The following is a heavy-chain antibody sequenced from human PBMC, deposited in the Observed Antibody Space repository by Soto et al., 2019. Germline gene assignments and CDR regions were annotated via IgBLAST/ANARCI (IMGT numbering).Heavy chain of an antibody. V-gene: IGHV3-30*18. CDR1: GFTFSSYG. J-gene: IGHJ4*02. CDR3: AKDAVAGYVGGTYFDY. Sequence: QVQLVESGGGVVQPGRSLRLSCAASGFTFSSYGMHWVRQAPGKGLEWVAVISYDGSNKYYADSVKGRFTISRDNSKNTLYLQMNRLRAEDTAVYYCAKDAVAGYVGGTYFDYWGQGTLVTVSS. D-gene: IGHD1-26*01. CDR2: ISYDGSNK.